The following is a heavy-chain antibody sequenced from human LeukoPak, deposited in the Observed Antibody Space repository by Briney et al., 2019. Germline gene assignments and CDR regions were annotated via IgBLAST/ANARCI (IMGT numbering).Heavy chain of an antibody. CDR1: GGSISSYY. J-gene: IGHJ6*03. Sequence: SETLSLTCTVSGGSISSYYWSWIRQPAGKELERIGRIYTSGSTNYNPSLKSRVTISVDTSKNQFSLKLSSVTAADTAVYYCARALQTQRRGSGSYYYYMDVWGKGTTVTVSS. V-gene: IGHV4-4*07. CDR3: ARALQTQRRGSGSYYYYMDV. D-gene: IGHD4-11*01. CDR2: IYTSGST.